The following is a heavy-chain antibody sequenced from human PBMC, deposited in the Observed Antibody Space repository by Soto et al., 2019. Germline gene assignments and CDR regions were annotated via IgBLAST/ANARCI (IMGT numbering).Heavy chain of an antibody. CDR2: ISSSSTI. V-gene: IGHV3-48*01. Sequence: EVQLVESGGGLVQPGGSLRLSRAASGFTFSSYNMNWVRQAPGKGLEWVSYISSSSTIYYADSVKGRFTISRDNAKNSLYLQMNSLRAEDTAVYYCAREGDSSGWYNWFDPWGQGTLVTVSS. CDR3: AREGDSSGWYNWFDP. CDR1: GFTFSSYN. D-gene: IGHD3-22*01. J-gene: IGHJ5*02.